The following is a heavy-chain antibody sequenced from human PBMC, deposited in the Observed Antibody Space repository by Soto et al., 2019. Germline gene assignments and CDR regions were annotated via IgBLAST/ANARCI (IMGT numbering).Heavy chain of an antibody. Sequence: QVQLVESGGGVVQPGRSLRLSCAASGFTFSSYGMHWVRQAPGKGLEWVAVISYDGSNKYYADSGKGRFTISRDNSKNTLYLQMNSLRAEDTAVYYCAKDYCSSTSCYYYYYYMDVWGKGTTVTVSS. V-gene: IGHV3-30*18. D-gene: IGHD2-2*01. J-gene: IGHJ6*03. CDR3: AKDYCSSTSCYYYYYYMDV. CDR2: ISYDGSNK. CDR1: GFTFSSYG.